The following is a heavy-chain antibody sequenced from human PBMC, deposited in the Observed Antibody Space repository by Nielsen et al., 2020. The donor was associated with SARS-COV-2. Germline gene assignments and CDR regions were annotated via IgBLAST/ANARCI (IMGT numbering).Heavy chain of an antibody. CDR3: SREGDSPHLDV. CDR1: GFRFRGYD. D-gene: IGHD1-26*01. Sequence: GGSLRLSCATSGFRFRGYDMHWVRQAPGKGLEWVAVISYDGSFDKYGGAVKGRFTISRDNSKNTLYLQMDNLRVEDTAVYYCSREGDSPHLDVWGQGALVTVSS. V-gene: IGHV3-30*12. J-gene: IGHJ4*02. CDR2: ISYDGSFD.